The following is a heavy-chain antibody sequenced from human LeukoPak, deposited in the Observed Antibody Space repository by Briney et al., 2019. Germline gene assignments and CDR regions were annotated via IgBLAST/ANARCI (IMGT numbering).Heavy chain of an antibody. V-gene: IGHV3-23*01. CDR2: ISGSGGST. CDR3: AKGRYGSGSTMGWFDP. J-gene: IGHJ5*02. D-gene: IGHD3-10*01. CDR1: GFTFSSYA. Sequence: GGSLRLSCAASGFTFSSYAMSWVRQAPGKGLGWVSAISGSGGSTYYADSVKGRFTISRDNSKNTLYLQMNSLRAEDTAVYYCAKGRYGSGSTMGWFDPWGQGTLVTVFS.